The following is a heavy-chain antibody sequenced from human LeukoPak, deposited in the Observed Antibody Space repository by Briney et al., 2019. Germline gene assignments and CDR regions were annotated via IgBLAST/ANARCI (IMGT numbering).Heavy chain of an antibody. Sequence: GASVKVSCKASGYTFTSYGISWVRQAPGQGLEWMGWISAYNGNTNYAQKLQGRVTMTTDTSTSTAYMELRSLRSDDTAVYYCARDCSSTSCPTPAYYYYGMDVWGKGTTVTVSS. CDR3: ARDCSSTSCPTPAYYYYGMDV. CDR1: GYTFTSYG. J-gene: IGHJ6*04. CDR2: ISAYNGNT. D-gene: IGHD2-2*01. V-gene: IGHV1-18*01.